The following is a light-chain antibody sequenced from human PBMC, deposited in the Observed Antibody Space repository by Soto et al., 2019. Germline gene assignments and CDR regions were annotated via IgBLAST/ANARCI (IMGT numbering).Light chain of an antibody. V-gene: IGKV3-20*01. CDR1: QSLSNNY. CDR2: GAS. Sequence: EIVLTQSPGTLSLSPGERATLSCRASQSLSNNYLAWYQQKPGQAPRLLFYGASNRATGIPYRFTGSGSGTDFTLTISRLEPDDFAVYYCQHYGSSPKMYTFGQGTKLEIK. J-gene: IGKJ2*01. CDR3: QHYGSSPKMYT.